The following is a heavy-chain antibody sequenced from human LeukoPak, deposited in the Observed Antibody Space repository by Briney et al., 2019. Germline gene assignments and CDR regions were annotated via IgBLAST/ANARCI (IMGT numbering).Heavy chain of an antibody. CDR1: GGSISSSSYY. J-gene: IGHJ5*02. D-gene: IGHD2-15*01. V-gene: IGHV4-39*01. CDR2: IYYSGST. Sequence: PSETLSLTCTVSGGSISSSSYYWGWILQPPGKGLEWIGSIYYSGSTYYNPSLKSRVTISVDTSKNQFSLKLSSVTAADTAVYYCARLYVVVVAATLYNWFDPWGQGTLVTVSS. CDR3: ARLYVVVVAATLYNWFDP.